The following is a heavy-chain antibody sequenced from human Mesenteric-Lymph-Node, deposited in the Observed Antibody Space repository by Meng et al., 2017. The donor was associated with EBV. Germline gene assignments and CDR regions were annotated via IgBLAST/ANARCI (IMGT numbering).Heavy chain of an antibody. CDR2: ISGSGGST. CDR3: AKAPVYMVITSVDY. V-gene: IGHV3-23*04. D-gene: IGHD3-22*01. J-gene: IGHJ4*02. CDR1: GFTLSRWD. Sequence: GQLVGSGGGLVQPGGSWRLSCDAPGFTLSRWDMHWVRQGTGKGLECVSGISGSGGSTYYADSVKGRFTISRDNSKNTLYLQMNSLRVEDTAVYYCAKAPVYMVITSVDYWGQGTLVTVSS.